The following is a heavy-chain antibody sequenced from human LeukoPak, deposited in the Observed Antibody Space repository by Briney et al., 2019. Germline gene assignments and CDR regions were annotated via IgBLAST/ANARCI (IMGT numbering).Heavy chain of an antibody. CDR2: IIPILGIA. J-gene: IGHJ6*02. CDR1: GGTFSSYA. V-gene: IGHV1-69*04. D-gene: IGHD5-18*01. Sequence: SVKVSCKASGGTFSSYAISWVRQAPGQGLECMGRIIPILGIANYAQKFQGRVTITADKSTSTAYMELSSLRSEDTAVYYCARDLLRTAMVDYYYYGMDVWGQGTTVTVSS. CDR3: ARDLLRTAMVDYYYYGMDV.